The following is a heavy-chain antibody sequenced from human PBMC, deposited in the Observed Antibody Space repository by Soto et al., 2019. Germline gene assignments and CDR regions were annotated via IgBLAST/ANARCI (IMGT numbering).Heavy chain of an antibody. CDR3: TDLGSFDT. CDR2: IRHRGDSYTT. J-gene: IGHJ5*02. V-gene: IGHV3-72*01. Sequence: ELQLVESGGGLVQPGGSLRLSCATSGFIFSDRYMDWVRQAPGKGLEWVGLIRHRGDSYTTEYAESVKGRYTISRDDLKNSMYLQINSLNAEDSAVYYCTDLGSFDTWGQGTLVTVSS. CDR1: GFIFSDRY. D-gene: IGHD3-16*01.